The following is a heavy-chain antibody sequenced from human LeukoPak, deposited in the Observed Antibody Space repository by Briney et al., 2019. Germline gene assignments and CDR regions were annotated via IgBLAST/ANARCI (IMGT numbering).Heavy chain of an antibody. CDR3: AKRSPDVDTGYFDY. D-gene: IGHD1-1*01. Sequence: PGGSLRLSCTASGFIASSNYMSWVRQAPGKGLEWVSLIYSGGSTYYADSVMGRSTISRDKSNNTLYLQMNSLRAEDTAVYYCAKRSPDVDTGYFDYWGQGTLVTVSS. J-gene: IGHJ4*02. CDR1: GFIASSNY. CDR2: IYSGGST. V-gene: IGHV3-53*01.